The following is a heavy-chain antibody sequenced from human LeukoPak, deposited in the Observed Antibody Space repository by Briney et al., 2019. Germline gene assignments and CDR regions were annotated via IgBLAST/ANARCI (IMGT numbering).Heavy chain of an antibody. J-gene: IGHJ4*02. V-gene: IGHV3-7*01. D-gene: IGHD1-26*01. Sequence: AGGSLRLSCAASGFTFSNYWMSWVRQAPGKGLEWVANIKQDGSEKYYVDSVKGRFTISRDNAKNSPYLQMNSLRAEDTAVYYCARSYWSSDYWGQGTLVTVSS. CDR2: IKQDGSEK. CDR3: ARSYWSSDY. CDR1: GFTFSNYW.